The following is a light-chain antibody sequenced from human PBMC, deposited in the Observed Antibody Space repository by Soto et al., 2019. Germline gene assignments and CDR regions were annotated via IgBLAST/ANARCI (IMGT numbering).Light chain of an antibody. Sequence: QSVLTQPVSVSGSPGQLITISCTGNSRDIGAYNFVSWYQQHPGKAPKLMLYDVNIRPSGVSNRFSGSKSGNTASLTISGLQAEDEADYYCTSWTTSTTMIFGGGTKVTVL. CDR3: TSWTTSTTMI. V-gene: IGLV2-14*03. J-gene: IGLJ2*01. CDR1: SRDIGAYNF. CDR2: DVN.